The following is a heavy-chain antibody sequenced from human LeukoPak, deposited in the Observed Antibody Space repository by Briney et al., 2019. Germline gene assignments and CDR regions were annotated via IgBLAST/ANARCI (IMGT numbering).Heavy chain of an antibody. J-gene: IGHJ4*02. CDR3: AKDSRAYCTSTSCFDFDF. D-gene: IGHD2-2*01. V-gene: IGHV3-53*01. CDR2: TYVSGNT. Sequence: GGSLSLSCTVSGIDVSSNYISWVRQAPGKGLEWVSVTYVSGNTYYADSVKGRFTISRDNSKNTLYLQMNSLRAEDTALYYCAKDSRAYCTSTSCFDFDFWGQGILVTVSS. CDR1: GIDVSSNY.